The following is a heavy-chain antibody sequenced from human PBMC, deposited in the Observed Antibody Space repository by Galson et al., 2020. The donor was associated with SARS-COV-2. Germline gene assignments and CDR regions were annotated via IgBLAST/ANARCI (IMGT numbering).Heavy chain of an antibody. Sequence: GGSLRLSCAASGFTFSSYGMHWVRQAPGKGLEWVAVIWYDGSNKYYADSVKGRFTISRDNSKNTLYLQMNSLRAEDTAVYYCAREGTWELEALSVDYWGQGTLVTVSS. CDR1: GFTFSSYG. J-gene: IGHJ4*02. D-gene: IGHD1-26*01. CDR3: AREGTWELEALSVDY. CDR2: IWYDGSNK. V-gene: IGHV3-33*01.